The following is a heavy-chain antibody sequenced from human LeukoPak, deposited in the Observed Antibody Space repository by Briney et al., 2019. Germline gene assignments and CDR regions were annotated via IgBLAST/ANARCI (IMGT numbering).Heavy chain of an antibody. V-gene: IGHV3-48*03. J-gene: IGHJ4*02. Sequence: GGSLRLSCEASGFTFSSYEMNGVRQAPGKGLEWVSYISSSGKTIYYTDSTKGRFTVSRDNAKNSLYLQMNSLRAEDTAVYYCATTSIAAAVPGCFDYWGQGTLVTVFS. D-gene: IGHD6-13*01. CDR3: ATTSIAAAVPGCFDY. CDR1: GFTFSSYE. CDR2: ISSSGKTI.